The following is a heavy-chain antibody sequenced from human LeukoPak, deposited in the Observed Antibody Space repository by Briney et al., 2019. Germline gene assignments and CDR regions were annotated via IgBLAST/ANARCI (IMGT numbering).Heavy chain of an antibody. D-gene: IGHD2-21*02. CDR1: GYTFTAYY. CDR3: ARDVRDGDSRPPDSYYYYYMDV. Sequence: GASVKVSCKASGYTFTAYYMHWVRQAPGQGVEWMGRFYPNTGGTGYVRYAQKFQGRVTMTRDTSLNTAYMELSGLKSDDTAVYYCARDVRDGDSRPPDSYYYYYMDVWGKGTTVTVSS. CDR2: FYPNTGGTGYV. V-gene: IGHV1-2*06. J-gene: IGHJ6*03.